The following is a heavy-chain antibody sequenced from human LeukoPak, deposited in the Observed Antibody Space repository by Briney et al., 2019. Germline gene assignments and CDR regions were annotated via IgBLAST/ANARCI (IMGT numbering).Heavy chain of an antibody. CDR2: FNGDGSVT. V-gene: IGHV3-74*03. Sequence: PGVSLTLSCAASGFTFISYWMHWVPQAPGKGRVWVSRFNGDGSVTMYADSVKGRFTISRDNAKNTLYLQMNSLRAEDTAVYYCRYQGYYGLGRGGESYWGQGTLVTVSS. J-gene: IGHJ4*02. CDR1: GFTFISYW. D-gene: IGHD3-10*01. CDR3: RYQGYYGLGRGGESY.